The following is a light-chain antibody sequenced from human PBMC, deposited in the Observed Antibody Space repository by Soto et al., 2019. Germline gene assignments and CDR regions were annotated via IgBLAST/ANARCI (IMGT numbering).Light chain of an antibody. CDR3: QQYNTLSGT. Sequence: DIKMTQYPSTLSASVRDRVTITCRASQTITTWLAWYQQKPGKAPKLLIYDASTLESGVPSRFSGSGFGTEFSLTISSLQPDDFASYYCQQYNTLSGTFGQGTKVDIK. V-gene: IGKV1-5*01. CDR1: QTITTW. J-gene: IGKJ1*01. CDR2: DAS.